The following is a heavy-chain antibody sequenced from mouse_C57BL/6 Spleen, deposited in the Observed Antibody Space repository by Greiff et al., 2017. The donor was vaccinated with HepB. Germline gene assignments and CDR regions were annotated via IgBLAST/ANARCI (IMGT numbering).Heavy chain of an antibody. CDR1: GFNIKDDY. V-gene: IGHV14-4*01. CDR3: TTRDLTTGCFDY. CDR2: IDPENGDT. Sequence: EVQLQQSGAELVRPGASVKLSCTASGFNIKDDYMHWVKQRPEQGLEWIGWIDPENGDTEYASKFQGKATITADTSSNTAYLQLSSLTSEDTAVYYCTTRDLTTGCFDYWGQGTTLTVSS. D-gene: IGHD2-12*01. J-gene: IGHJ2*01.